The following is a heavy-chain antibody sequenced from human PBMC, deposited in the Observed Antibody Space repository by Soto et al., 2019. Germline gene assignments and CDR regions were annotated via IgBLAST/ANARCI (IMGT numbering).Heavy chain of an antibody. Sequence: VKISCKASAYTFPGYYMHWVRQAPGQGLEWMGWINPNSGGTNYAQKFQGRVTMTRDTSISTAYMELSRLRSDDTAVYYCARARTYCGGDGRIKDYCDQGTLVAV. J-gene: IGHJ4*02. CDR2: INPNSGGT. D-gene: IGHD2-21*02. V-gene: IGHV1-2*02. CDR3: ARARTYCGGDGRIKDY. CDR1: AYTFPGYY.